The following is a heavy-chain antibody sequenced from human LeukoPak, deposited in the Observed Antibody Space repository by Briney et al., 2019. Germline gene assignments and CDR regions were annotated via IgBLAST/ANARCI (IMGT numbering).Heavy chain of an antibody. J-gene: IGHJ4*02. CDR2: IYYSGST. Sequence: SQTLSLTCTVSGGSISSYYWSWIRQPPGKGLEWIRYIYYSGSTNYNPSLKSRVTISVDTSKNQFSLKLSSVTAADTAVYYCAREGQEVGAFDYWGQGTLVTVSS. CDR3: AREGQEVGAFDY. D-gene: IGHD1-26*01. V-gene: IGHV4-59*01. CDR1: GGSISSYY.